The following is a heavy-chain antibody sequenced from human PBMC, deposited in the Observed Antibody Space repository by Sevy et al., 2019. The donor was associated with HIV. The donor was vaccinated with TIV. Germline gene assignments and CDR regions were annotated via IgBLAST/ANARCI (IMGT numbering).Heavy chain of an antibody. CDR2: ISGSGGST. CDR3: LTVVVVPAAMAGGGEMDV. J-gene: IGHJ6*04. Sequence: GGCLRLSCAASGFTFSSYAMSWVRQAPGKGLEWVSAISGSGGSTYYADSVKDRFTISRDNSKNTLYLQMNSLRAEDTAVYYCLTVVVVPAAMAGGGEMDVWGKGTTVTVSS. V-gene: IGHV3-23*01. D-gene: IGHD2-2*01. CDR1: GFTFSSYA.